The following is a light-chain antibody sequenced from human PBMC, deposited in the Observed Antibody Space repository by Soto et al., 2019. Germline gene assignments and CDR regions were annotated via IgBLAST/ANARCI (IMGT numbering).Light chain of an antibody. CDR1: SSDVGDYNY. J-gene: IGLJ2*01. V-gene: IGLV2-14*03. CDR3: SSYTSTGTLVV. Sequence: QSVLTQPASVSGSPGQSITISCTGTSSDVGDYNYVSWYQQHPGKAPKLMIYDVNNRPSGVSNRFSGYKSGNTASLTISGLQSEDEADYFCSSYTSTGTLVVLGGGTKVTVL. CDR2: DVN.